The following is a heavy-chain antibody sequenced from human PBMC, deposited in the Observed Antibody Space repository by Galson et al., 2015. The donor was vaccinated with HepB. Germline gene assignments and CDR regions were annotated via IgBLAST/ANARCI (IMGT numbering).Heavy chain of an antibody. J-gene: IGHJ4*02. CDR1: GFTFSSYA. CDR3: AKLTYQLSYFDY. Sequence: SLRLSCAASGFTFSSYAMSWVRQAPGKGLEWVSAISGSGGSTYYADSVKGRFTISRDNSKNTLYLQMNSLRAEDTAVYYCAKLTYQLSYFDYWGQGTLVTVST. CDR2: ISGSGGST. D-gene: IGHD2-2*01. V-gene: IGHV3-23*01.